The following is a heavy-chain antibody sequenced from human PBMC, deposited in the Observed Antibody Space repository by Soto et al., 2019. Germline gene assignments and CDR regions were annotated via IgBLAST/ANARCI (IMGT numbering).Heavy chain of an antibody. V-gene: IGHV1-69*13. Sequence: VAAVKVSCKASVGTFSRYAFSCVRQAPAQGHAWMGGNSPTSDTANYAQKCQGRVTITADDSTSTDYIELSSLRSEDTAVYYCAHDAAVTRGHDAFDIWGQGTMVTVSS. J-gene: IGHJ3*02. CDR1: VGTFSRYA. CDR2: NSPTSDTA. CDR3: AHDAAVTRGHDAFDI. D-gene: IGHD3-10*01.